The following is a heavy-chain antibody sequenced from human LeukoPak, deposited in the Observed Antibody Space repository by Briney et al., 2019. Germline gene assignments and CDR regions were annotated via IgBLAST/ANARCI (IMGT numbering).Heavy chain of an antibody. D-gene: IGHD6-6*01. Sequence: GGSLRLSCAASGFTFSSYWMHWVRQAPGKGLVWVSRINSDGSSTSYADSVKGRFTISRDNAKNTLYLQMNSPRAEDTAVYYCARDQKGDSSSSALSYYYYYMDVWGKGTTVTVSS. J-gene: IGHJ6*03. CDR3: ARDQKGDSSSSALSYYYYYMDV. V-gene: IGHV3-74*01. CDR2: INSDGSST. CDR1: GFTFSSYW.